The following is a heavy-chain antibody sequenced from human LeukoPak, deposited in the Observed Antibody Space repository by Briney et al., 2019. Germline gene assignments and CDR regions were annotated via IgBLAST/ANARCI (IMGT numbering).Heavy chain of an antibody. V-gene: IGHV3-49*03. J-gene: IGHJ4*02. CDR2: IRSKAYGGTT. D-gene: IGHD3-22*01. CDR1: GFTFGDYA. Sequence: SGGALRLSCTASGFTFGDYAMSWFRQAPGKGLEWVGFIRSKAYGGTTEYAASVKGRFTISRDDSKSIAYLQMNSLKTEDTAVYYCTRGQGFYDSIYYFDYWGQGTLVTVSS. CDR3: TRGQGFYDSIYYFDY.